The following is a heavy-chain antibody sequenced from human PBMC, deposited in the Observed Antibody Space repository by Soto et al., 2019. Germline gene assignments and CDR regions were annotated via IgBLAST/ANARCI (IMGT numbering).Heavy chain of an antibody. CDR1: GFSLSASGVA. J-gene: IGHJ4*02. D-gene: IGHD3-10*01. Sequence: QITLKESGPTLVKPTQTLTLTCSFSGFSLSASGVAVGWIRQPPGKALEWLGIIYWDDTTRYSPSLASRVTITKARSKNQVVLTMTDMDPVGTATYYCVHRLKRGVIRVAYWGQGTVVTVSS. V-gene: IGHV2-5*02. CDR3: VHRLKRGVIRVAY. CDR2: IYWDDTT.